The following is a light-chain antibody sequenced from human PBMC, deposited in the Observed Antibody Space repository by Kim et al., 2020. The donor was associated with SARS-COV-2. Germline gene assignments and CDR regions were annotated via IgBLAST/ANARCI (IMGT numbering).Light chain of an antibody. CDR1: QSIRSN. Sequence: DIQMTQSPSSLSASMGDRVTITCRASQSIRSNLNWYQQKPGEAPKVLIYGTSILETGVPARFSGSGSGTEFTLTINSLQPEDFATYWCQQSESVPLTFGGGTKLEI. CDR3: QQSESVPLT. J-gene: IGKJ4*02. V-gene: IGKV1-39*01. CDR2: GTS.